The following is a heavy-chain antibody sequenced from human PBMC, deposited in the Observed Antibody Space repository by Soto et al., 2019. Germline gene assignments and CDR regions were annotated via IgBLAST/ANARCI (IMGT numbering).Heavy chain of an antibody. CDR3: ARAVSYDYIWDHYYYYMDV. V-gene: IGHV4-34*01. CDR1: GGSFSGYY. CDR2: INHSGST. D-gene: IGHD3-16*01. Sequence: SETLSLTCAVYGGSFSGYYWSWIRQPPGKGLEWIGEINHSGSTNYNPSLKSRVTISVDTSKNQFSLKLSSVTAADTAVYYCARAVSYDYIWDHYYYYMDVWGKGTTVTVSS. J-gene: IGHJ6*03.